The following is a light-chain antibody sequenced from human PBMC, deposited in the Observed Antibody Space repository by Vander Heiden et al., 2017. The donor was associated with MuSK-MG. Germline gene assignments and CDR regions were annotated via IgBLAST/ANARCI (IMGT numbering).Light chain of an antibody. Sequence: QSVLTQPPSVSGAPGQLVTISCTGSSSNIGAGYDVHWYQQLPGTAPKLLIYGNSSRPSGVPDRFSGSKAGTSASLAITGLQAEEEADYYCQSYDSSRSGSRVFGGGTKLTVL. CDR2: GNS. CDR3: QSYDSSRSGSRV. J-gene: IGLJ3*02. V-gene: IGLV1-40*01. CDR1: SSNIGAGYD.